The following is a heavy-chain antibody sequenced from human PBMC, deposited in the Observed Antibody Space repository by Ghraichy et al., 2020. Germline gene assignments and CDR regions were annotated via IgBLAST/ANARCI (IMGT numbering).Heavy chain of an antibody. J-gene: IGHJ5*02. CDR3: ARKGVVGATTKANWFDP. V-gene: IGHV4-38-2*01. CDR1: GYSISSGYY. D-gene: IGHD1-26*01. Sequence: SETLSLTCAVSGYSISSGYYWGWIRQPPGKGLEWIGSIYHSGSTYYNPSLKSRVTISVDTSKNQFSLKLSSVTAADTAVYYCARKGVVGATTKANWFDPWGQGTLVTVSS. CDR2: IYHSGST.